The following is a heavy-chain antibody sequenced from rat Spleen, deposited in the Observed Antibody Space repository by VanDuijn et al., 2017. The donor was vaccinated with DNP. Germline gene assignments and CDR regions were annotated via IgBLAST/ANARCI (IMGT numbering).Heavy chain of an antibody. CDR2: ISHVGSAT. CDR3: ARQELRRLYWFAY. J-gene: IGHJ3*01. V-gene: IGHV5-22*01. CDR1: GFTFSDYN. D-gene: IGHD1-11*01. Sequence: EVQLVESGGNLVQPGRSLKLSCAASGFTFSDYNMAWVRQAPKKSLEWVASISHVGSATYYGDSVKGRFTVSRDNAKTTLYLQMNSLRSEDTATYYCARQELRRLYWFAYWGQGTLVTVSS.